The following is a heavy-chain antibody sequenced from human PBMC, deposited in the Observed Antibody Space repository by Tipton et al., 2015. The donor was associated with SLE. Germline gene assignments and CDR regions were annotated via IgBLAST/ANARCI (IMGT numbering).Heavy chain of an antibody. CDR2: IYYSGST. V-gene: IGHV4-59*05. CDR1: GASITSDY. D-gene: IGHD4-17*01. CDR3: ATGYGDDDFYYYYYMDV. Sequence: TLSLTCTVSGASITSDYWSWIRQPAGQGLEWIGSIYYSGSTYYNPSLKSRVTISVDTSKNQFSLKLSSVTAADTAVYYCATGYGDDDFYYYYYMDVWGKGITVTVSS. J-gene: IGHJ6*03.